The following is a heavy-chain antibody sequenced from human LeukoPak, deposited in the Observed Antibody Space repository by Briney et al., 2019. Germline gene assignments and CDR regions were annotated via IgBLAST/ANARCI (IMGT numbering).Heavy chain of an antibody. CDR1: GYTFTSYG. V-gene: IGHV1-18*01. CDR2: ISAYNGNT. CDR3: ARGLQENLAWLTAFSAFDI. J-gene: IGHJ3*02. D-gene: IGHD6-19*01. Sequence: ASVMVSCKTSGYTFTSYGISWVRQAPGQGLEWMGWISAYNGNTNYAQKVQGRVTMTTDTSTSTAYMELRRLRSDDTAVYYCARGLQENLAWLTAFSAFDIWGQGTMVTVSS.